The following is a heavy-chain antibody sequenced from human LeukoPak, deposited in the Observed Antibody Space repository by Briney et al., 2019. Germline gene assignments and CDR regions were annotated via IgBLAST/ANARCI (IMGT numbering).Heavy chain of an antibody. V-gene: IGHV4-39*07. J-gene: IGHJ4*02. CDR2: IYYSGST. D-gene: IGHD5-24*01. Sequence: SETLSLTCTVSGGSISSYYWSWIRQPPGKGLEWIGSIYYSGSTYYNPSLKSRVTISVDTSKNQFSLKLSSVTAADTAVYYCARDALRDGYKNWGQGTLVTVSS. CDR3: ARDALRDGYKN. CDR1: GGSISSYY.